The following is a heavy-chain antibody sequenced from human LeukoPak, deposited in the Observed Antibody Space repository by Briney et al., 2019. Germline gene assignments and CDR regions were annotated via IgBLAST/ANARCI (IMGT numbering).Heavy chain of an antibody. CDR1: GYSFNTYW. J-gene: IGHJ4*02. CDR2: IYPGDSNT. V-gene: IGHV5-51*01. D-gene: IGHD4-23*01. Sequence: GESLKIFCKGSGYSFNTYWIGWVRQMPGKGLEWMGIIYPGDSNTGYSPSFQGQVTISADKSISTAYLQWSSLKASDTAMYYCARQASDYGGKIDYWGQGTLVTVSS. CDR3: ARQASDYGGKIDY.